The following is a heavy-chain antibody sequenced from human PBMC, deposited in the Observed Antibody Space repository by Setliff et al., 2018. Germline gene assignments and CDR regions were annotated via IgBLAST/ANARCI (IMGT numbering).Heavy chain of an antibody. CDR2: IGHSGSI. J-gene: IGHJ3*01. V-gene: IGHV4-38-2*01. CDR3: ARHRQELVSESAFDF. D-gene: IGHD6-13*01. CDR1: GYSISDNRY. Sequence: PSETLSLTCAVSGYSISDNRYWGWIRQPPGKGLEWIATIGHSGSIYYNPSLKSRVTLSADMPKNQFSLKLSSVTAADTAMYYCARHRQELVSESAFDFWGQGTMVTVSS.